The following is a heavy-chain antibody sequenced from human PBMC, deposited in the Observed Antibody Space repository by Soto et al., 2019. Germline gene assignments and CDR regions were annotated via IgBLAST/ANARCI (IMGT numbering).Heavy chain of an antibody. CDR3: ARYVLWFGELLGKANYYYYGMDV. D-gene: IGHD3-10*01. J-gene: IGHJ6*02. CDR1: GYTFTSYG. Sequence: ASVKVSCKASGYTFTSYGISWVRQAPGQGLEWMGWISAYNGNTNYAQKLQGRVTMTTDTSTSTAYMELRSLRSDDTAVYYCARYVLWFGELLGKANYYYYGMDVWGQGTTVTVSS. V-gene: IGHV1-18*01. CDR2: ISAYNGNT.